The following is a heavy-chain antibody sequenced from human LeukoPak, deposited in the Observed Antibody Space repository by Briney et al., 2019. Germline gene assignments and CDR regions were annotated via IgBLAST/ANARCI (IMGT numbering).Heavy chain of an antibody. CDR1: GFTVSSNY. J-gene: IGHJ2*01. Sequence: GGSLRLSCAASGFTVSSNYMSWVRQAPGKGLEWVSVIYSGGNTYYADSVEGRFTISRDNSKNTLYLQMNSLRAEGTAVYYCARDQRTTVTTGYWYFDLWGRGTLVTVSS. CDR2: IYSGGNT. V-gene: IGHV3-53*01. CDR3: ARDQRTTVTTGYWYFDL. D-gene: IGHD4-17*01.